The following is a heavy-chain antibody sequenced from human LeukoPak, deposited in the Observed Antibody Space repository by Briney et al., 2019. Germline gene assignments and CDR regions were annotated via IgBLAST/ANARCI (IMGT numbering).Heavy chain of an antibody. V-gene: IGHV3-30*18. CDR1: CFSFSSYG. Sequence: GGSLRLSCAAACFSFSSYGIHWVRQAPGKGLEWVAGISYDGNKMYYADSVQGRFTISRDNSKNTLHLQMNSLRADETAVYYLAKVTPKFVVEPRWYFDLWGRGTLVTVSS. CDR2: ISYDGNKM. J-gene: IGHJ2*01. CDR3: AKVTPKFVVEPRWYFDL. D-gene: IGHD2-15*01.